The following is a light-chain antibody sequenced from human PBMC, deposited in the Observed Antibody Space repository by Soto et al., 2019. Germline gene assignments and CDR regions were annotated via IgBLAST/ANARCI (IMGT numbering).Light chain of an antibody. CDR3: QQYDVWPIP. Sequence: EVMMKMSPATVSLTPGERATLSCRAGQSVSSLLAWYQQKPGQAPRLLIYRASTRATGVSGRFSGSGSGTEFTLTITSLQAEDFAVYYCQQYDVWPIPFGQVALLEI. CDR2: RAS. J-gene: IGKJ5*01. V-gene: IGKV3-15*01. CDR1: QSVSSL.